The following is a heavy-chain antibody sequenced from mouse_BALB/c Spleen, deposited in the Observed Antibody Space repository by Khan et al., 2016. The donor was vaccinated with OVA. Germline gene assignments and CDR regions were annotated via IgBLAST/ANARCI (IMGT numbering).Heavy chain of an antibody. CDR1: GYSFTLYY. V-gene: IGHV1-26*01. CDR3: ARGYDFLAS. D-gene: IGHD2-14*01. Sequence: IQLVQSGPDLVKPGASVKISCKASGYSFTLYYMSWVKQSHGKSLEWIGRVNPNTDNINYNQEFKGKAILTVDKSSNTAYMELRSLTSEDSAVYFCARGYDFLASWGQGTLVTVSA. CDR2: VNPNTDNI. J-gene: IGHJ3*01.